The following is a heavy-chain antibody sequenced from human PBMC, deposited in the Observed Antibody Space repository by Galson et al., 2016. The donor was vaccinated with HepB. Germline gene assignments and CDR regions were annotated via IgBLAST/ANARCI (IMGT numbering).Heavy chain of an antibody. J-gene: IGHJ4*02. V-gene: IGHV3-33*01. D-gene: IGHD3-10*01. CDR2: IWFDGSNK. CDR3: ARENYYGSAWDY. CDR1: GFTFRNYG. Sequence: SLRLSCAASGFTFRNYGMHWVRQAPGKGLEWVALIWFDGSNKYYGDSVKGRFTVSRDNSKNMLYLQLNTLRAEDTAVYYCARENYYGSAWDYWGQGTLVTVSS.